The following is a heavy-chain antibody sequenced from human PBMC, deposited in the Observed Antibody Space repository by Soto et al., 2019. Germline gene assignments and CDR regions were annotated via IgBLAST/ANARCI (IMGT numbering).Heavy chain of an antibody. J-gene: IGHJ6*02. V-gene: IGHV3-23*01. CDR1: GFTFSSYA. CDR3: AKALPDDFWSGSLTYYYGMDV. D-gene: IGHD3-3*01. CDR2: ISGSGGST. Sequence: GGSLRLACAASGFTFSSYAMSWVRQAPGKGLEWVSAISGSGGSTYYADSVKGRFTISRDNSKNTLYLQMNSLRAEDTAVYYCAKALPDDFWSGSLTYYYGMDVWGQGTTVTVSS.